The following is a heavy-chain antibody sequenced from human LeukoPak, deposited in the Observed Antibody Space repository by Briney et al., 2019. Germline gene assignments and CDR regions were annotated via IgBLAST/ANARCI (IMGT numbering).Heavy chain of an antibody. V-gene: IGHV1-2*02. CDR1: GYTFTGYY. Sequence: GASVKVSCKASGYTFTGYYMHWVRQAPGQGLEWMGWINPNSGGTNYAQKFQGRVTMTRDTSITTAYMELSRLRSDDTAVYYCARVRGGGSTLAPWGKGTLVTVSS. J-gene: IGHJ4*02. CDR3: ARVRGGGSTLAP. CDR2: INPNSGGT. D-gene: IGHD6-13*01.